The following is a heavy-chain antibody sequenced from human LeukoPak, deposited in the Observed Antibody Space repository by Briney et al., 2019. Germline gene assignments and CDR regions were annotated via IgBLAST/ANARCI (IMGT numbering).Heavy chain of an antibody. CDR2: ISGSGSTI. CDR3: ARDHQYAFDV. Sequence: GGSLRLSCAASGFSLSSYTMNWVRQAPGKGLEWVSYISGSGSTIHYVDSVKGRFTMSRDNGKNSLHLQMNSLRAEDTALYYCARDHQYAFDVWGQGTMVTVSS. CDR1: GFSLSSYT. D-gene: IGHD2-2*01. J-gene: IGHJ3*01. V-gene: IGHV3-48*01.